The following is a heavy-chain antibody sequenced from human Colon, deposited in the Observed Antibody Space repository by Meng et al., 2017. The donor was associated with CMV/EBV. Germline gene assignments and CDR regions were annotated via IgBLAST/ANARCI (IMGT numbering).Heavy chain of an antibody. CDR3: GRGGGWGESERVKYSSSSRIDY. CDR1: GYTFTGYY. V-gene: IGHV1-46*01. D-gene: IGHD6-6*01. CDR2: INPSGGST. Sequence: ASVKVSCKASGYTFTGYYMHWVRQAPGQGLEWMGIINPSGGSTSYAQKFQGRVTMTRNTSTSTVYMELSSLRSGETAVYYCGRGGGWGESERVKYSSSSRIDYWGQGTLVTVSS. J-gene: IGHJ4*02.